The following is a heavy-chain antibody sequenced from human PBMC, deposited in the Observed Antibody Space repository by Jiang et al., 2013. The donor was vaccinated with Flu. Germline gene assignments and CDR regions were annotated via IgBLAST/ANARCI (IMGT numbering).Heavy chain of an antibody. CDR2: ISYDGSNK. D-gene: IGHD3-3*01. Sequence: VQLVESGGGVVQPGRSLRLSCAASGFTFSSYGMHWVRQAPGKGLEWVAVISYDGSNKYYADSVKGRFTISRDNSKNTLYLQMNSLRAEDTAVYYCAKDRKPDYDFWSGYNWDKNFDY. V-gene: IGHV3-30*18. J-gene: IGHJ4*01. CDR3: AKDRKPDYDFWSGYNWDKNFDY. CDR1: GFTFSSYG.